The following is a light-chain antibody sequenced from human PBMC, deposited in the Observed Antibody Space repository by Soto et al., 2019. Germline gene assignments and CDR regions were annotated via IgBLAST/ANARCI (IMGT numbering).Light chain of an antibody. V-gene: IGKV3-15*01. CDR2: AAS. CDR1: QNVNHD. J-gene: IGKJ1*01. Sequence: EVILTQSPATLSVSPGESVTLSCRASQNVNHDLAWYQQKAGQAPRILIYAASVRAPGIPVRFSGGGSATEFTLTISSLESEDFAFYYCHQYYYWRTFGQGTKV. CDR3: HQYYYWRT.